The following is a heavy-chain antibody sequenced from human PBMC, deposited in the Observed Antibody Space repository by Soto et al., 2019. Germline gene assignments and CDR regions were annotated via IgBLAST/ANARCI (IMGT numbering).Heavy chain of an antibody. Sequence: SETLSLTCAVSGGSISSSNWWSWVRQPPGEGLEWIGEIYHSGSTNYNPSLKGRVTISVDKSKNQFSLNLSSVTAADTAVYYCVSKHIVVVPAAAIFRYHGHAAFDIWGQGTMVTVSS. CDR3: VSKHIVVVPAAAIFRYHGHAAFDI. V-gene: IGHV4-4*02. CDR2: IYHSGST. D-gene: IGHD2-2*01. J-gene: IGHJ3*02. CDR1: GGSISSSNW.